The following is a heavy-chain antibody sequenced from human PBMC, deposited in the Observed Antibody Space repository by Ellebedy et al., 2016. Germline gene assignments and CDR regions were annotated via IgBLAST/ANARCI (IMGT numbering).Heavy chain of an antibody. CDR2: MTQDGSGR. D-gene: IGHD2-21*01. CDR1: GFTFSTYW. CDR3: ARDNYSHDY. Sequence: GGSLRLSXAVSGFTFSTYWMSWVRQAPGKGLEWVATMTQDGSGRFYVDSVKGRFTISRDNAENSLYLQMNSLRAEDTALYYCARDNYSHDYWGQGTLVTVSS. J-gene: IGHJ4*02. V-gene: IGHV3-7*01.